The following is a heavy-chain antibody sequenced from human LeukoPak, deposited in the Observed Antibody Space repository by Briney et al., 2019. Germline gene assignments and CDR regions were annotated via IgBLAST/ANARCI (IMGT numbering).Heavy chain of an antibody. Sequence: PGGSLRLSCAASGFTFSIYNMNWVRPAPGRGREWVSSVSSSSSYIYYADSVKGRFTISRDNAKNSLYLQMNSLRPEDTAVYYCARDSISNGWSLYYFDYWGQRTLVTVSS. D-gene: IGHD6-19*01. CDR2: VSSSSSYI. J-gene: IGHJ4*02. CDR1: GFTFSIYN. CDR3: ARDSISNGWSLYYFDY. V-gene: IGHV3-21*01.